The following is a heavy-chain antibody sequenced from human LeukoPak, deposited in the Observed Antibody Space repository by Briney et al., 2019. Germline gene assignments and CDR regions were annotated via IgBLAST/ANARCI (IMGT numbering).Heavy chain of an antibody. CDR1: GFSFRTNT. CDR3: ARDRAYYDFWSGYSREDAFDI. Sequence: GGSLRLSCAASGFSFRTNTMHWVRQAPGKGLEWVANIKQDGSEKYYVDSVKGRFTISRDNAKNSLYLQMNGLRAGDTAVYYCARDRAYYDFWSGYSREDAFDIWGQGTMVTVSS. J-gene: IGHJ3*02. D-gene: IGHD3-3*01. CDR2: IKQDGSEK. V-gene: IGHV3-7*01.